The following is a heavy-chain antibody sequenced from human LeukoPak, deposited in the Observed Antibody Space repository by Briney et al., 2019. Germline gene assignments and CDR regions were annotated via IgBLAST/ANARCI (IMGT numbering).Heavy chain of an antibody. Sequence: SSETLTHTCTVSGGTMWGRHNWCWIRQSPGKGPEWVGTIAYSGSTFYSPSLRGRVTISVDTSRNQCSLNLSSVTATDTAVYYCARHTSGTIFCYWGQGTLVTVSS. CDR2: IAYSGST. CDR1: GGTMWGRHN. J-gene: IGHJ4*02. D-gene: IGHD1-1*01. V-gene: IGHV4-39*01. CDR3: ARHTSGTIFCY.